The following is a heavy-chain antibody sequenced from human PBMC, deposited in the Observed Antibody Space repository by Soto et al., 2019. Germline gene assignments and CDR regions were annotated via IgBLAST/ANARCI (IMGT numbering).Heavy chain of an antibody. CDR1: GFTFSSYW. V-gene: IGHV3-74*01. J-gene: IGHJ4*02. CDR2: INSGGSST. Sequence: GGSLRLSCAASGFTFSSYWMYWVRQAPGKGLVWVSRINSGGSSTSYAGSVKGRFTISRDNAKNTLYLQMNSLRAEDTAVYYCTYSSEGLPDSRGQGTLVTVSS. CDR3: TYSSEGLPDS. D-gene: IGHD6-19*01.